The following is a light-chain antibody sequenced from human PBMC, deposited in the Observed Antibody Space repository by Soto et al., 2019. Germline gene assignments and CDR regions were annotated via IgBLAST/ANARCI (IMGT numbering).Light chain of an antibody. CDR1: QSISAW. CDR2: DAS. CDR3: QQYNSYTRT. V-gene: IGKV1-5*01. Sequence: DIQMTQSPSTLSASVGDRVTITCRASQSISAWLAWYQQEPGKAPKLLIYDASSLESGVPSRFRGSGSGTELTLTISSLQPDDFATYYCQQYNSYTRTFGKGTQVDI. J-gene: IGKJ1*01.